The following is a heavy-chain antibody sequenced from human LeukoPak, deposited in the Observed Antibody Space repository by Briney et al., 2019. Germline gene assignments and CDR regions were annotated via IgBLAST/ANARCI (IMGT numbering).Heavy chain of an antibody. Sequence: GGSLRLSCAASGFTVSSNYMSWVRQAPGKGLERVSVIYGGGTTYYADSVKGRFTISRDISKNTLYLQMTSLRAEDTAVYYCARDDATSANYYGMDVWGQGTTVTVSS. V-gene: IGHV3-53*01. CDR3: ARDDATSANYYGMDV. J-gene: IGHJ6*02. CDR1: GFTVSSNY. CDR2: IYGGGTT.